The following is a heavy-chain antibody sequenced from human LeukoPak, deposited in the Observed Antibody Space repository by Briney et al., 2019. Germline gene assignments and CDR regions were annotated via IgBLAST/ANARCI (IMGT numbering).Heavy chain of an antibody. V-gene: IGHV4-59*12. J-gene: IGHJ5*02. D-gene: IGHD4-23*01. CDR2: IYYSGST. CDR3: ARGSNSNWFDP. CDR1: GGSISSYY. Sequence: SETLSLTCTVSGGSISSYYWSWIRQPPWKGLEWIGYIYYSGSTNYNPSLKSRVTISVDTSKNQFSLKLSSMTAADTAVYYCARGSNSNWFDPWGQGTLVTVSS.